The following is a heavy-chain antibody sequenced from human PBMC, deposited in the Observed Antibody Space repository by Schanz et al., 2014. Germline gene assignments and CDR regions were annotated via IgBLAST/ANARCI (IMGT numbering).Heavy chain of an antibody. CDR2: INYSGSA. J-gene: IGHJ6*02. D-gene: IGHD2-15*01. CDR3: ARGGRYCSGGGCHYPYNYDGMDV. V-gene: IGHV4-34*01. Sequence: VQLQQWGAGRLRPAETLSLTCAVYGGSVSGYFWTWIRQSPRKGLEWIGEINYSGSAHYNPSLTSRLTIAMDASKSQLSRKMKSVSAADTAVYYCARGGRYCSGGGCHYPYNYDGMDVWGQGTTVTVSS. CDR1: GGSVSGYF.